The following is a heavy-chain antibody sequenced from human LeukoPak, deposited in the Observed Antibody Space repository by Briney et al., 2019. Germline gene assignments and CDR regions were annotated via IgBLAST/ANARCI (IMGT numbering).Heavy chain of an antibody. J-gene: IGHJ3*02. D-gene: IGHD6-19*01. Sequence: PGGSLRLSCAASGFTFSSYWMSWVRQAPGKGLEWVANIKQDGSEKYYVDSVKGRFTISRDNAKNSLYLQMNSLRAEDTAVYYCAREISGWSGAFHIWGQGTVVTVSS. CDR2: IKQDGSEK. CDR3: AREISGWSGAFHI. V-gene: IGHV3-7*01. CDR1: GFTFSSYW.